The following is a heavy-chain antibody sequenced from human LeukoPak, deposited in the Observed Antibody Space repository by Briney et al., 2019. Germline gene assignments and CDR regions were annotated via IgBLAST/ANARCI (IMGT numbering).Heavy chain of an antibody. CDR2: ISAYEGGT. J-gene: IGHJ3*02. Sequence: ACVNVSRKSSGYTFTNSGDSWVREAPGQGLECMGWISAYEGGTNYTQMLQGRVTMTTDTSTSTAYMELRSLTSDDTAVYYCARDRVLSLVADAFDIWGQGTMVTVSS. CDR3: ARDRVLSLVADAFDI. V-gene: IGHV1-18*01. CDR1: GYTFTNSG. D-gene: IGHD2-15*01.